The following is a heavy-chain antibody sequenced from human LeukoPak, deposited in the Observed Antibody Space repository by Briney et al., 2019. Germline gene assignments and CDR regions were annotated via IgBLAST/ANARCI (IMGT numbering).Heavy chain of an antibody. CDR1: GGSISSGGYY. V-gene: IGHV4-31*03. CDR3: ARVYELPNWFDP. CDR2: IYYSGST. D-gene: IGHD1-26*01. Sequence: SETLSLTCTVSGGSISSGGYYWSWIRQHPGKGLEWIGYIYYSGSTYYNPSLKSRVTISVDTSKNQFSLKLSSVTAADTAVYYCARVYELPNWFDPWGQGTLVTVSS. J-gene: IGHJ5*02.